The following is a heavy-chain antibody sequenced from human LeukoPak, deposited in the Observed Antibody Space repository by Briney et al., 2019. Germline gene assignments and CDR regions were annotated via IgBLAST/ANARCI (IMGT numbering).Heavy chain of an antibody. V-gene: IGHV4-4*07. D-gene: IGHD1-26*01. CDR2: LYTSGST. J-gene: IGHJ4*02. CDR3: ARESGGYRPLDY. CDR1: GGSISGNY. Sequence: PSETLSLTCTVSGGSISGNYCTWIRQPAGKGLEWIGRLYTSGSTNYNPSLKSRVTMSVDTSKNQFSLKVSSVTAADTAMYYCARESGGYRPLDYWGQGTPVTVSS.